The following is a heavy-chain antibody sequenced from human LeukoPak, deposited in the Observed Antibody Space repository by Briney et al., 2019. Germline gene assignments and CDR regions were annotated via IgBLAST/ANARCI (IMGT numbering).Heavy chain of an antibody. D-gene: IGHD3-10*01. CDR3: ARAISYGSGSLDY. Sequence: GGSLRLSCAASGFTFSSYSMNWVRQAPGKGLEWVSSISSSSSYIYYADSVEGRFTISRDNAKNSLYLQMNSLRAEDTAVYYCARAISYGSGSLDYWGQGTLVTVSS. V-gene: IGHV3-21*01. CDR2: ISSSSSYI. J-gene: IGHJ4*02. CDR1: GFTFSSYS.